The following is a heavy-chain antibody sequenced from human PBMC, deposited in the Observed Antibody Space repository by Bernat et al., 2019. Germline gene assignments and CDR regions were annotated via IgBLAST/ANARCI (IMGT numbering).Heavy chain of an antibody. J-gene: IGHJ4*02. Sequence: QVQLQQWGAGLLKPSETLSLTCAVYGGSFSGYYWSWIRQPPGKGLEWIGEINHSGSTNYNPSLKSRVTISVDTSKNQFSLKLSSVTAADTAVYYCARGRGGYSGYDFDYWGQGTLVSVS. CDR1: GGSFSGYY. CDR3: ARGRGGYSGYDFDY. V-gene: IGHV4-34*01. D-gene: IGHD5-12*01. CDR2: INHSGST.